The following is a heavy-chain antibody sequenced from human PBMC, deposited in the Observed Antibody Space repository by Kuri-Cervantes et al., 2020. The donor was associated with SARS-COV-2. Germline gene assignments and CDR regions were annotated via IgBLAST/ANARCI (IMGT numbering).Heavy chain of an antibody. V-gene: IGHV4-61*02. J-gene: IGHJ3*02. CDR3: ARGRADI. CDR1: GGSISSGSYY. CDR2: IYTSGST. Sequence: LRLSCTVSGGSISSGSYYWSWIRQPAGKGLEWIGRIYTSGSTNYNPSLKSRVTISVDTSKNQFSLKLSSVTAAETAVYYCARGRADIWGQGTMVTVSS.